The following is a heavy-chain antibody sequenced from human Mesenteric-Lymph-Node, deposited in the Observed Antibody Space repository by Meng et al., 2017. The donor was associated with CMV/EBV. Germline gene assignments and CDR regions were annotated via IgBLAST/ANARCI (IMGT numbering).Heavy chain of an antibody. D-gene: IGHD7-27*01. CDR1: GDSVSCDSGA. CDR2: TYYRSKWYN. Sequence: SGDSVSCDSGASSWIRQSPSRSLQWLGRTYYRSKWYNVYAVSVKSRIPITPDTSKNQFSLQLISVTPEDTAVYYCARDVTGDLQFDYWGQGTLVTVSS. J-gene: IGHJ4*02. CDR3: ARDVTGDLQFDY. V-gene: IGHV6-1*01.